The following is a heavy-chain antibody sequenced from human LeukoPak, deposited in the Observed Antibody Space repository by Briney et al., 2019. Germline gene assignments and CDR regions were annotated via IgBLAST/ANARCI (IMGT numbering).Heavy chain of an antibody. D-gene: IGHD1-26*01. CDR3: ARDPYSNPYYFDS. J-gene: IGHJ4*02. Sequence: ASVKVSCKASGYTFTNDGISWVRQAPGQGLEWMGWISAYNGNTNFAQQLQGRVTMTTDTSTSTAYVELKSLRSDDTAIYYCARDPYSNPYYFDSWGQGTLVTVSS. CDR1: GYTFTNDG. V-gene: IGHV1-18*01. CDR2: ISAYNGNT.